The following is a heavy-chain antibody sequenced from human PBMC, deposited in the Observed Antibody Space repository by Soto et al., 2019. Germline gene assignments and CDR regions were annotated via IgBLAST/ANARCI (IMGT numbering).Heavy chain of an antibody. J-gene: IGHJ4*02. CDR3: AKEAGDH. CDR1: GGTFNTYA. V-gene: IGHV1-69*01. D-gene: IGHD3-10*01. Sequence: QMQLVQSGAEVKERGSSVKISCKTSGGTFNTYALTWVRQAPGQGLEWIGGINPILGIKNVAQRFQGRVTINADESLTTAYMEMTSLRADDTAVYYCAKEAGDHWGQGTLVTVSS. CDR2: INPILGIK.